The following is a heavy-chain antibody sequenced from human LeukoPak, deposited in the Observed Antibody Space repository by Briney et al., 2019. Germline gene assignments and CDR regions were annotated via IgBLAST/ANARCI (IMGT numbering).Heavy chain of an antibody. V-gene: IGHV3-23*01. CDR1: GFTFSSYA. Sequence: GGSLRLSCAASGFTFSSYAMSWVRQAPGKGLEWVSAISGSGGSTYYADSVKGRFTISRDNSKNTLYLQMNSLRAEDTAVYYCAKGVVGAPTSIPIGYWGQGTLVTVSS. D-gene: IGHD1-26*01. CDR3: AKGVVGAPTSIPIGY. CDR2: ISGSGGST. J-gene: IGHJ4*02.